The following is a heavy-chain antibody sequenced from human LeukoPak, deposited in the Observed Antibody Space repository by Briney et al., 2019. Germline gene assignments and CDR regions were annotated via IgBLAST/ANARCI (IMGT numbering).Heavy chain of an antibody. V-gene: IGHV1-2*04. J-gene: IGHJ1*01. Sequence: ASVKVSCKASGYTFTGYYMHWVRQAPGQGLEWMGWINPNSGGTNYAQKFQGWVTMTRDTSISTAYMELSRLRSDDTAVYYCARGYGDYGAEYFQHWGQGTLVSVSS. CDR3: ARGYGDYGAEYFQH. CDR2: INPNSGGT. CDR1: GYTFTGYY. D-gene: IGHD4-17*01.